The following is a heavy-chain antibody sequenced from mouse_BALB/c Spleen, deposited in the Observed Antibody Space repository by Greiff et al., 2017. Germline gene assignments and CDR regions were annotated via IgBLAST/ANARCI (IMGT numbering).Heavy chain of an antibody. V-gene: IGHV2-6-4*01. CDR1: GFSLSRYS. CDR2: IWGGGST. J-gene: IGHJ2*01. CDR3: ARTYYGYVGYFDY. D-gene: IGHD1-2*01. Sequence: VKLVESGPGLVAPSQSLSITCTVSGFSLSRYSVHWVRQPPGKGLEWLGMIWGGGSTDYNSPLKSRLSISKDNSKSQVFLKMNSLQTDDTAMYYCARTYYGYVGYFDYWGQGTTLTVSS.